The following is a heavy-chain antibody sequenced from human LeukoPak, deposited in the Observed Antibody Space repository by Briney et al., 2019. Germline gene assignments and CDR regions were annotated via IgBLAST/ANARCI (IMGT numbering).Heavy chain of an antibody. CDR3: ARDLTVTSTCWFDL. CDR1: GFTFSSYT. Sequence: GGSLRLSCAVSGFTFSSYTMNWVRQAPGKGLEWVSSITGSSTYIHYADSVKGRFTISRDNAKNSLYLQMNNLGAEDTAVYYCARDLTVTSTCWFDLWGQGTLVTVSS. CDR2: ITGSSTYI. D-gene: IGHD4-11*01. J-gene: IGHJ5*02. V-gene: IGHV3-21*01.